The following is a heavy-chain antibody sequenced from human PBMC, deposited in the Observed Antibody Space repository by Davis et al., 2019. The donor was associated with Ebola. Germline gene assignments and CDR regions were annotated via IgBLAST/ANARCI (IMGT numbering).Heavy chain of an antibody. CDR3: TTPLWFGDPLGMDV. CDR2: IKSKTDGGTT. J-gene: IGHJ6*02. V-gene: IGHV3-15*01. Sequence: GESLKISCAASGFTFSNAWMSWVRQAPGKGLEWVGRIKSKTDGGTTDYAAPVKGRFTISRDDSKNTLYLQMNSLKTEDTAVYYCTTPLWFGDPLGMDVWGQGTTVTVSS. D-gene: IGHD3-10*01. CDR1: GFTFSNAW.